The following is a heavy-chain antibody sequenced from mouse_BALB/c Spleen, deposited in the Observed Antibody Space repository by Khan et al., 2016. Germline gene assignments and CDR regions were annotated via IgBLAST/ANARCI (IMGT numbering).Heavy chain of an antibody. J-gene: IGHJ2*01. Sequence: EVQLQESGGGLVQPGGSLKLSCAASGFDFSRYWMSWVRQAPGKGLEWIGEINPDSSTIKYTPSLQDKFIISRDNAQNTLYLQMRKVRSEDTALYDCARLHDYGYMNYWGQGTTLTVSS. CDR1: GFDFSRYW. CDR3: ARLHDYGYMNY. V-gene: IGHV4-1*02. D-gene: IGHD1-2*01. CDR2: INPDSSTI.